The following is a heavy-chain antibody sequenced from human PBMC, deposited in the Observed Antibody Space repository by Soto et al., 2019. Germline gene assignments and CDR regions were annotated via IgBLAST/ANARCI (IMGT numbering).Heavy chain of an antibody. CDR3: VQSRCGGDCLQSYSSHSYYGLDV. V-gene: IGHV2-5*02. CDR2: IYWDDDK. J-gene: IGHJ6*02. Sequence: QITLKESGPTLVKPTQTLTLTCTFSGFSLSTTGEGVGWIRQPPGKALDWLALIYWDDDKRYSPSLKSRLTITKDTSKNQVVLTMDNLDPVDTATYYCVQSRCGGDCLQSYSSHSYYGLDVWGQGTTVTVSS. D-gene: IGHD2-21*02. CDR1: GFSLSTTGEG.